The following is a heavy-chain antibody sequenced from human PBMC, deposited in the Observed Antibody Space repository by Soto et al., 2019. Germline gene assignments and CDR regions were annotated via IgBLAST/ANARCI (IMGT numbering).Heavy chain of an antibody. CDR1: GGTFSSYT. J-gene: IGHJ6*02. D-gene: IGHD6-13*01. V-gene: IGHV1-46*01. Sequence: EASVKVSCKASGGTFSSYTISWVRQAPGQALEWMGIINASGGSTRYSQKFQGRVTITRDTSASTAYMELSSLRSEDTAVYYCARKEICPGSSCHTFYYYYYGMDVWGQGTTVTVSS. CDR3: ARKEICPGSSCHTFYYYYYGMDV. CDR2: INASGGST.